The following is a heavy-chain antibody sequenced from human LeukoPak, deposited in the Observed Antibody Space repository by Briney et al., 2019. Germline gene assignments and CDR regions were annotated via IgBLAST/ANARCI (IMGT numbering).Heavy chain of an antibody. CDR1: RYTFTSYG. Sequence: GASVKVSCKASRYTFTSYGISWVRQAPGQGLEWMGWISAYNGNTNYAQKLQGRVTMTTDTSTSTAYMELRSLRSDDTAVYYCARASITIFGVVISGAFDIWGQGTMVTVSS. CDR2: ISAYNGNT. V-gene: IGHV1-18*01. J-gene: IGHJ3*02. D-gene: IGHD3-3*01. CDR3: ARASITIFGVVISGAFDI.